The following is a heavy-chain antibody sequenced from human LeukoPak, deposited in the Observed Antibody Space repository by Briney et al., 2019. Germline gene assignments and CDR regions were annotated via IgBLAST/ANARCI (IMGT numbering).Heavy chain of an antibody. D-gene: IGHD5-24*01. CDR1: GYTFTGYY. V-gene: IGHV1-2*02. J-gene: IGHJ6*03. CDR3: AGRQEKNYYYYYYYMDV. Sequence: ASVKVSCKASGYTFTGYYMHWVRQAPGQGLEWMGWINPNSGGTNYAQKFQGRVTMTRDTSISTAYMELSRLRSDDTAVYYCAGRQEKNYYYYYYYMDVWGKGTTVTVSS. CDR2: INPNSGGT.